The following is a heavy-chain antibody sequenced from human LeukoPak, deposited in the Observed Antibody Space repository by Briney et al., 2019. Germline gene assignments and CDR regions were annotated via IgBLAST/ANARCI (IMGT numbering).Heavy chain of an antibody. CDR1: GGSFSGYY. J-gene: IGHJ4*02. D-gene: IGHD4-17*01. V-gene: IGHV4-34*01. CDR2: INHSGST. Sequence: PSETLSLTCAVYGGSFSGYYWSWIRQPPGKGLEWIGEINHSGSTNYNPSLKSRVTISVDKSKNQFSLKLSSVTAADTAVYYCALTTVTETDYWGQGTLVTVSS. CDR3: ALTTVTETDY.